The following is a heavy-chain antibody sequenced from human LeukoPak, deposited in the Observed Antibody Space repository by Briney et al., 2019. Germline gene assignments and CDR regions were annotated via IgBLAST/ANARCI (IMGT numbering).Heavy chain of an antibody. Sequence: SETLSLTCTVSGGSISSYYWSWIRQPPGKGLEWIGYIYYSGSTNYNPSLKSRVTISVDTSKNQFSLKLSSVTADDTAVYYCARGSPPRRNYDSRGYYSFYFDYWGQGTLVTVSS. V-gene: IGHV4-59*01. D-gene: IGHD3-22*01. CDR2: IYYSGST. J-gene: IGHJ4*02. CDR3: ARGSPPRRNYDSRGYYSFYFDY. CDR1: GGSISSYY.